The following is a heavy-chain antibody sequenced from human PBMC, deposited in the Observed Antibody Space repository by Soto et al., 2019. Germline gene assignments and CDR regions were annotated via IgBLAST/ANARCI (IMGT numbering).Heavy chain of an antibody. V-gene: IGHV4-31*03. Sequence: PSETLSLTCTVSGGSISSGGDYWSWIRQHPGKGLEWIGYIYYSGSTYYNPSLKSRVTISVDTSKNQFSLKLSSVTAADTAVYYCARESYSSSPSFDYWGQGTLVTVSS. CDR1: GGSISSGGDY. CDR2: IYYSGST. J-gene: IGHJ4*02. CDR3: ARESYSSSPSFDY. D-gene: IGHD6-13*01.